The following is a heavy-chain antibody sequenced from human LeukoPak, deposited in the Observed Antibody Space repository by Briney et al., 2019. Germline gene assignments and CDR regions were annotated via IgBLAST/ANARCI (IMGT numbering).Heavy chain of an antibody. CDR1: GGSIISTTYY. Sequence: SETLSLTCTVSGGSIISTTYYWGWIRQPPGKGLEWIGTISYTGNTYYNPSLKSRVTISVDTSKNQFSLRLTSVTAADTTVYYCARQDSTGYYDYYFDYWGQGTLVTVSS. V-gene: IGHV4-39*01. CDR3: ARQDSTGYYDYYFDY. J-gene: IGHJ4*02. CDR2: ISYTGNT. D-gene: IGHD3-22*01.